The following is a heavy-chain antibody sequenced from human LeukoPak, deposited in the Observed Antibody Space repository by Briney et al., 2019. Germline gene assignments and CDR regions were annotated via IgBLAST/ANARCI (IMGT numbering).Heavy chain of an antibody. V-gene: IGHV3-53*01. Sequence: GGSLRLSCAASGFTVSSNYMSWVRQAPRKGLEWVSVIYSGGSTYYADSVKGRFTISRDNSKNTLYLQMNSLRAEDTAVYYCARAAVTTDAFDIWGQGTMVTVSS. CDR3: ARAAVTTDAFDI. CDR2: IYSGGST. D-gene: IGHD4-17*01. CDR1: GFTVSSNY. J-gene: IGHJ3*02.